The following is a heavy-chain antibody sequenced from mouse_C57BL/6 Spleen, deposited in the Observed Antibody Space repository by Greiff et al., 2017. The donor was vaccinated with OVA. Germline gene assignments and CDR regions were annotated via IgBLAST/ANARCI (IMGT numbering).Heavy chain of an antibody. CDR2: IWSDGST. CDR1: GFSLTSYG. V-gene: IGHV2-6-1*01. Sequence: VQGVESGPGLVAPSQSLSITCTVSGFSLTSYGVHWVRQPPGKGLEWLVVIWSDGSTTYNSALKSRLSISKDNSKSQVFLKMNSLQTDDTAMYYCARQTYYGSSYLYAMDYWGQGTSVTVSS. CDR3: ARQTYYGSSYLYAMDY. J-gene: IGHJ4*01. D-gene: IGHD1-1*01.